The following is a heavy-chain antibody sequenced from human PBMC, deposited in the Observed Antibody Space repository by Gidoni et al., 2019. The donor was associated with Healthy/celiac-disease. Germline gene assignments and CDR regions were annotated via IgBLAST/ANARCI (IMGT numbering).Heavy chain of an antibody. CDR2: ISYDGSNK. J-gene: IGHJ4*02. CDR1: GFTFSSYG. CDR3: AKGSGFWSGYADY. V-gene: IGHV3-30*18. D-gene: IGHD3-3*01. Sequence: QVQLVEPGGGVVQPGRSLRLSCAASGFTFSSYGMHWVRQAPGKGLEWVAVISYDGSNKYYADSVKGRFTISRDNSKNTLYLQMNSLRAEDTAVYYCAKGSGFWSGYADYWGQGTLVTVSS.